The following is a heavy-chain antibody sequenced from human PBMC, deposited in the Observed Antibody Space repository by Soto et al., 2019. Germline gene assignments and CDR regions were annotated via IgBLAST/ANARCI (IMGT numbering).Heavy chain of an antibody. V-gene: IGHV3-30-3*01. Sequence: QVQLVESGGGVVQPGRSLRLSCAASGFTFSSYAMHWVRQAPGKGLEWVAVISDDGSNKYYADSVKGRFTISRDNSTNSLYVQMHCLSAEDTAVYYCARAYYRVNSGYWFSMDVWGQGTTVTVSS. CDR2: ISDDGSNK. CDR1: GFTFSSYA. J-gene: IGHJ6*02. CDR3: ARAYYRVNSGYWFSMDV. D-gene: IGHD5-12*01.